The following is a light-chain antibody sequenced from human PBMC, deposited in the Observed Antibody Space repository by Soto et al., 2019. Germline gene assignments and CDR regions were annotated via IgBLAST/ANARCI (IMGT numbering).Light chain of an antibody. Sequence: DIQMTQSPSSLSASVGDRVTITCRASQSIRSYLNWYQQKPGKAPKLLIYAASSLQSGVPSRFGGSGSGTDFTLTISSLQPEDFATYFCQQSYSTPITFGQGTRLEIK. CDR3: QQSYSTPIT. CDR2: AAS. V-gene: IGKV1-39*01. J-gene: IGKJ5*01. CDR1: QSIRSY.